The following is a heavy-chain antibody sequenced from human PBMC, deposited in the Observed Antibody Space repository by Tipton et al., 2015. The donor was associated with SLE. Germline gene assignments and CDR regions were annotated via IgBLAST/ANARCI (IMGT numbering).Heavy chain of an antibody. V-gene: IGHV3-33*07. CDR2: IWYDGSNK. CDR3: ARGRGGEFLDY. CDR1: GFRSPFTDYG. Sequence: LSLTCVASGFRSPFTDYGMYWVRQTPGKGLEWVAVIWYDGSNKFYADSVKGRFTISRDNSKNTVSLQMNSLRVEDTAVYFCARGRGGEFLDYWGQGTLVTVSS. J-gene: IGHJ4*02. D-gene: IGHD3-16*01.